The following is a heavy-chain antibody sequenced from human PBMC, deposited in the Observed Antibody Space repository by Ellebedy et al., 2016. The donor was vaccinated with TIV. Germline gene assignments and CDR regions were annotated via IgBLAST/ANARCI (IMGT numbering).Heavy chain of an antibody. CDR3: AGYGDFSH. D-gene: IGHD4-17*01. J-gene: IGHJ4*02. CDR2: ISHSSGTT. CDR1: GFSVGSYH. Sequence: PGGSLRLSCAASGFSVGSYHMHWVRQAPGKGLEWVSFISHSSGTTFYADSVRGRFTISRDNAKNSLSLQMNSLRVDDTAVYYCAGYGDFSHWGQGTLVTVSS. V-gene: IGHV3-48*01.